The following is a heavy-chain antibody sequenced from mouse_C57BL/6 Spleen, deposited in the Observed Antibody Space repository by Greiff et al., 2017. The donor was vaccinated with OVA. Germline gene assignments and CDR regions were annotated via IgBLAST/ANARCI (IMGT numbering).Heavy chain of an antibody. CDR2: IYPGSGNT. D-gene: IGHD3-2*02. J-gene: IGHJ3*01. CDR1: GYTFTDYY. CDR3: AREGSSGPWFAY. V-gene: IGHV1-76*01. Sequence: QVQLKQSGAELVRPGASVKLSCKASGYTFTDYYINWVKQRPGQGLEWIARIYPGSGNTYYNEKFKGKATLTAEKSSSTAYMQLSSLTSEDSAVYFCAREGSSGPWFAYWGQGTLVTVSA.